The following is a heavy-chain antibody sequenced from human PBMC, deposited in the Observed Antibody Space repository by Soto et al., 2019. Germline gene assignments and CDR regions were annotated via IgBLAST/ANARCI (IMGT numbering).Heavy chain of an antibody. CDR3: AQVIAAAADFYC. V-gene: IGHV1-18*01. Sequence: QVQLVQSGAEVKKPGASVKVSCKASGYTFTSYGISWVRQAPGQGLEWMGWISAYNGNTNYAQKLQGRVTMTPDTSTNTAYMELRNLRSDATAVYSCAQVIAAAADFYCWGQGTLVTVS. J-gene: IGHJ4*02. CDR1: GYTFTSYG. D-gene: IGHD6-13*01. CDR2: ISAYNGNT.